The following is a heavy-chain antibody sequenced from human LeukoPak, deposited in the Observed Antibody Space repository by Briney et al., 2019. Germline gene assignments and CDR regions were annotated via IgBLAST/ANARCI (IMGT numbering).Heavy chain of an antibody. D-gene: IGHD3-10*01. V-gene: IGHV1-69*05. CDR1: GGTFSSYA. CDR2: IIPIFGTA. J-gene: IGHJ4*02. CDR3: ARGRYYGSGGYIY. Sequence: SVKVSCKASGGTFSSYAISWVRQAPGQGLEWMGRIIPIFGTANYAQKFQGRVTITTDESKSTAYMELSSLRSEDTALYYCARGRYYGSGGYIYWGQGTLVTVSS.